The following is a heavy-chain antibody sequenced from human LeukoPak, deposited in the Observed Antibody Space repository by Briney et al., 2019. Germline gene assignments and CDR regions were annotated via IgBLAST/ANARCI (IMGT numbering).Heavy chain of an antibody. D-gene: IGHD5-18*01. CDR1: GYTFTSYG. V-gene: IGHV1-18*01. J-gene: IGHJ4*02. CDR3: ARNHAYSYGYGDY. Sequence: ASVKVSCKAPGYTFTSYGISWVRQAPGQGLEWMGWISPYNGNTDYAQKLQGRVTMATDTSTSTAYLELRSLRSADTAVYYCARNHAYSYGYGDYWGQGTLVTVSS. CDR2: ISPYNGNT.